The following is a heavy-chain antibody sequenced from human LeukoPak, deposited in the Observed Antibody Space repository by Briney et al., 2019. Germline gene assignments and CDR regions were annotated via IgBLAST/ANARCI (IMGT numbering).Heavy chain of an antibody. V-gene: IGHV3-30*02. D-gene: IGHD6-6*01. CDR3: ARDSPQYSSSSVSDY. CDR2: IRYDGSNK. CDR1: GFTFSSYG. J-gene: IGHJ4*02. Sequence: GGSLRLSCAASGFTFSSYGMHWVRQAPGKGLEWVAFIRYDGSNKYYADSVKGRFTISRDNSKNTLYLQMNSLRAEDTAVYYCARDSPQYSSSSVSDYWGQGTLVTVSS.